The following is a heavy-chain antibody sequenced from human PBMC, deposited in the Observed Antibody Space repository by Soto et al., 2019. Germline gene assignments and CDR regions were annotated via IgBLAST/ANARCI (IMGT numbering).Heavy chain of an antibody. V-gene: IGHV4-34*01. CDR3: ARALKVSGSSQTRPDF. J-gene: IGHJ4*02. Sequence: SETLSLTCSIYSGSFSCYYWSWIRQPPGKGLEWIGEISQSGNTNYSPSLKSRVSMSIDTSKKQFSLNLASVSAADTAVYYCARALKVSGSSQTRPDFWGQGTLVTVSS. CDR2: ISQSGNT. D-gene: IGHD6-6*01. CDR1: SGSFSCYY.